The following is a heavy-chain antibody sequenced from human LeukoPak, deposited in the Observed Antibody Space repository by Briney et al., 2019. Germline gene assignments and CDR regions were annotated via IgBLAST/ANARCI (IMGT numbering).Heavy chain of an antibody. CDR2: IYYTGT. V-gene: IGHV4-59*08. CDR3: ARQTGSRLFILP. J-gene: IGHJ4*02. Sequence: PSETLSLTCTVSGGSVTDYYWSWIRQSPGKGLEWIGYIYYTGTSYNPSLKSRVTISADTSKNQFSLRLTSVTAADTAVYYCARQTGSRLFILPGGQGTLVTVSS. D-gene: IGHD3/OR15-3a*01. CDR1: GGSVTDYY.